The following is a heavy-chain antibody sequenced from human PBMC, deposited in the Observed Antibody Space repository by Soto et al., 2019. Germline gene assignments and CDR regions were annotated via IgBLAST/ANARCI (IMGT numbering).Heavy chain of an antibody. J-gene: IGHJ6*02. Sequence: PGGSLRLSCAASGFAFRNLTMNWVRQAPGKGLEYVAVISFNGGCTFGADSVKGRFIVSRDNAKNMLYLEMNNLRPQDSGVYYCAKTMVRGVLVDALDVWGPGTTVTVSS. D-gene: IGHD3-10*01. CDR3: AKTMVRGVLVDALDV. CDR2: ISFNGGCT. CDR1: GFAFRNLT. V-gene: IGHV3-23*01.